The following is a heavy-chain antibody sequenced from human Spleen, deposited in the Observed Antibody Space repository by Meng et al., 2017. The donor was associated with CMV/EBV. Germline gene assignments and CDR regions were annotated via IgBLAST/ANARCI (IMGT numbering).Heavy chain of an antibody. CDR3: ARDLSTAYCSSTSCYTVPYYYGMDV. D-gene: IGHD2-2*02. Sequence: SVKVSCKASGDTLSSYTINWVRQAPGQGLEWMGRVIPSLGLTDYAQKFQGRITITADRSTTTAYMELSGLRSDDTTVYYCARDLSTAYCSSTSCYTVPYYYGMDVWGQGTTVTVSS. V-gene: IGHV1-69*04. J-gene: IGHJ6*02. CDR2: VIPSLGLT. CDR1: GDTLSSYT.